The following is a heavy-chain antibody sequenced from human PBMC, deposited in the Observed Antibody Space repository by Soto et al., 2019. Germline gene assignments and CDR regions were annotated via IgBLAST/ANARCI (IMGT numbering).Heavy chain of an antibody. V-gene: IGHV3-74*01. D-gene: IGHD1-7*01. J-gene: IGHJ5*02. CDR1: GFPFSSSW. Sequence: EVQVVESGGGLVQPGGSLRLSCAASGFPFSSSWMHWVRQSPGKGLEWVALINRDGTNTNYADSVKGRFTISRDNAKNTLYLQMNSLRAEDTGVSYCAPAELSWGQGTLVTVSS. CDR3: APAELS. CDR2: INRDGTNT.